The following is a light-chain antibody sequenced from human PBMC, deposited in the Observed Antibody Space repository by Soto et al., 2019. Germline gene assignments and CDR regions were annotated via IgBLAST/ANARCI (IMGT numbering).Light chain of an antibody. CDR1: QVIRND. CDR3: LQDYNFPRT. J-gene: IGKJ1*01. Sequence: AIQMTQSPSSLSASVGDRVTITCRASQVIRNDLGWYRQKPGKAPKLLIYAASSLQSGVPSRFSGSGSGTDFTLTISSLQPEDFATYYCLQDYNFPRTFGQGTKVEI. CDR2: AAS. V-gene: IGKV1-6*01.